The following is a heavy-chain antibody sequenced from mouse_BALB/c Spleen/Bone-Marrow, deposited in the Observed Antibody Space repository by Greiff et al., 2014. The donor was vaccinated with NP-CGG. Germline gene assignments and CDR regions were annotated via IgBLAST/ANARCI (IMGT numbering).Heavy chain of an antibody. Sequence: VQLQQSGAELVKPGASVKLSCTASGFNIKDTYMYWVKQRPEQGLEWIGRIDPANGNTKYDPKFQDKATITADTSSNTAYLQLSSLTSGDTAVYYCARYYYGSSLFAYWGQGTLVTVSA. CDR3: ARYYYGSSLFAY. CDR2: IDPANGNT. J-gene: IGHJ3*01. CDR1: GFNIKDTY. V-gene: IGHV14-3*02. D-gene: IGHD1-1*01.